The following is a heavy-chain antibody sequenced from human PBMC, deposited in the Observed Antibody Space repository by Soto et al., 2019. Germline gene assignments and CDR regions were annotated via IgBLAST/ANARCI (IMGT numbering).Heavy chain of an antibody. CDR1: GGSISSYY. J-gene: IGHJ5*02. CDR2: IYYSGST. Sequence: SETLSLTCTVSGGSISSYYWSWIRQPPGKGLEWIGYIYYSGSTNYNPSLKSRVTISVDTSKNQFSLKLSSVTAADTAMYYCARRGYCSGTTCYKWFDPWGKGTLVTSPQ. V-gene: IGHV4-59*01. CDR3: ARRGYCSGTTCYKWFDP. D-gene: IGHD2-2*02.